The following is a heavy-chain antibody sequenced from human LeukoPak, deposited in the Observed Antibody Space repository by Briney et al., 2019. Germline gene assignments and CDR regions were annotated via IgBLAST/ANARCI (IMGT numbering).Heavy chain of an antibody. CDR3: AKDRHDYGDYEALDV. J-gene: IGHJ6*04. V-gene: IGHV3-30*02. D-gene: IGHD4-17*01. CDR1: GFTFSSYA. CDR2: IRYDGSNK. Sequence: GRSLRLSCAASGFTFSSYAMHWVRQAPGKGLEWVAFIRYDGSNKYYADSVKGRFTISRDNSKNTLYLQMNSLRAEDTAVYYCAKDRHDYGDYEALDVWGKGTTVTVSS.